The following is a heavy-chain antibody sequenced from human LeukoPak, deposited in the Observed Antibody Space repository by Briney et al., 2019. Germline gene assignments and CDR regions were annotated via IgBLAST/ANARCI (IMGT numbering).Heavy chain of an antibody. Sequence: GGSLRLSCAASGFTFSSYAMHWVRQAPGKGLEWVSLISWDGGSTYYADSVKGRFTISRDNSKNSLYLQMNSLRTEDTALYYCAKDAQSIAAAGTHLDYWGQGTLVTVSS. D-gene: IGHD6-13*01. V-gene: IGHV3-43*01. J-gene: IGHJ4*02. CDR3: AKDAQSIAAAGTHLDY. CDR2: ISWDGGST. CDR1: GFTFSSYA.